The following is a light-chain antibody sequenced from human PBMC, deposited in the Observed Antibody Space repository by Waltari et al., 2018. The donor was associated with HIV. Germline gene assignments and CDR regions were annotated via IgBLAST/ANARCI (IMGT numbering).Light chain of an antibody. V-gene: IGLV3-9*01. CDR3: QVWDSDTGV. CDR1: NLASKD. Sequence: SYELTQTPSVSVSLGQTATVACGGDNLASKDGHWYQQQPGRPPVLVIYDNNKRPSGIPGRFSGFNSGITATLTSSGAQGDDEADYYCQVWDSDTGVFGSGTKVTVL. CDR2: DNN. J-gene: IGLJ1*01.